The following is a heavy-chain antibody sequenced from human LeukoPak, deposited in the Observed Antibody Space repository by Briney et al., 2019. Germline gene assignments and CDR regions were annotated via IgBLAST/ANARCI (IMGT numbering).Heavy chain of an antibody. CDR2: ISYDGSNK. CDR3: ARGTFSGSYRIPFDY. D-gene: IGHD3-16*02. CDR1: GFTFSSYG. Sequence: GGSLRLSCAASGFTFSSYGMHWVRQAPGKGLEWVAVISYDGSNKYYADSVKGRFTISRDNSKNTLYLQMNSLRAEDTAVYYCARGTFSGSYRIPFDYWGQGTLVTVSS. V-gene: IGHV3-30*03. J-gene: IGHJ4*02.